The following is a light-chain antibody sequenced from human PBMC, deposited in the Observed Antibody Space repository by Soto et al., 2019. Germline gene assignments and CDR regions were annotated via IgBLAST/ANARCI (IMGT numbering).Light chain of an antibody. CDR2: AAS. J-gene: IGKJ2*01. CDR1: QSISSY. Sequence: DIQMTQSPSSLSASVGDRVTITCRASQSISSYLNWYQQKPGKAPKLLIYAASSLQSGVPSRFSGSASRTAFTLTISSLQPEDFATYYCQQSYSTPLYTFGQGTKLDIK. CDR3: QQSYSTPLYT. V-gene: IGKV1-39*01.